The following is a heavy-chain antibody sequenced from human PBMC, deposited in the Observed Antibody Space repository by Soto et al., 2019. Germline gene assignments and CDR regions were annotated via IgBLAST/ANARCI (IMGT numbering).Heavy chain of an antibody. CDR2: SIPIFGTT. Sequence: QVQLVQSGAEVKKPGSSVRVSCKASGGTFTSFTFSWIRQAPGQGLEWLGGSIPIFGTTDYAQKFQGRVTLTADESTYTDYMEMSSLISEDTAGYYWASGFVASRGDYYAMDVWGQGTTVTVSS. V-gene: IGHV1-69*01. J-gene: IGHJ6*02. CDR3: ASGFVASRGDYYAMDV. CDR1: GGTFTSFT. D-gene: IGHD5-12*01.